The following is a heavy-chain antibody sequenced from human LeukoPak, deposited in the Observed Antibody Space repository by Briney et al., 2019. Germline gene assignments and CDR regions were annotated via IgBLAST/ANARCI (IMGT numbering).Heavy chain of an antibody. CDR3: ARDTDYEGLDY. J-gene: IGHJ4*02. Sequence: SETLSLTCTVSGGSISSYYWSWIRQPPGKGLEWIGYIYYSGSTNYNPSLKSRVTISVDTSKNQFSLKLSSVTAADTAVYYCARDTDYEGLDYWGQGTLVTVPS. CDR1: GGSISSYY. D-gene: IGHD4-17*01. CDR2: IYYSGST. V-gene: IGHV4-59*01.